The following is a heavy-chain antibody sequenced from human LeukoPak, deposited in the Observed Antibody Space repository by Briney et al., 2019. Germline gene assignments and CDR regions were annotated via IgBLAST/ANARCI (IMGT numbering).Heavy chain of an antibody. D-gene: IGHD2-2*01. CDR1: GFTFSGSA. Sequence: GGSLRLSCAASGFTFSGSAMHWVRQASGKGLEWVGRIRSKANSYATAYAASVKGRFTISRDDSKNTAYLQMNSLKTEDTAVYYCTRQVGYCSSTSCYPDAFDIWGQGTMVTVSS. CDR3: TRQVGYCSSTSCYPDAFDI. V-gene: IGHV3-73*01. J-gene: IGHJ3*02. CDR2: IRSKANSYAT.